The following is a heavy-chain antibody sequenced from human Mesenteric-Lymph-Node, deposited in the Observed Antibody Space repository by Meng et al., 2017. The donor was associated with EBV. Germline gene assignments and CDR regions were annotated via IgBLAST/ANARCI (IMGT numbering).Heavy chain of an antibody. CDR2: MNPNSGNT. V-gene: IGHV1-8*01. Sequence: VQLVQSGADVKKPGASRKVSCKASGYTFINYDINWVRQAPGRGLEWMGWMNPNSGNTAYAQKFQGRVSMTRSTSITTAYMELTGLRSDDTAVYYCVRAFYGGNSDFWGQGTLVTVSS. D-gene: IGHD4-23*01. J-gene: IGHJ4*02. CDR1: GYTFINYD. CDR3: VRAFYGGNSDF.